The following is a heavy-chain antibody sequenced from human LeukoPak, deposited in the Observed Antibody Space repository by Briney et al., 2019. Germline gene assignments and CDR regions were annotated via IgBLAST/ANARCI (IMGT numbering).Heavy chain of an antibody. J-gene: IGHJ4*02. D-gene: IGHD3-10*01. CDR2: INYSGST. CDR1: GGSFSGYY. Sequence: PSETLSLTCAVYGGSFSGYYWSWIRQPPGKGLEWIGEINYSGSTNYNPSLKSRVTISVDTSKNQFSLKLSSVTAADTAVYYCAGFSITMVRGVMPWWGQGTLVTVSS. CDR3: AGFSITMVRGVMPW. V-gene: IGHV4-34*01.